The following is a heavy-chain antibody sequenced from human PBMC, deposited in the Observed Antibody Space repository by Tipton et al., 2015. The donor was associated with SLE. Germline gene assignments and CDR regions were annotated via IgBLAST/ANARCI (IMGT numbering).Heavy chain of an antibody. CDR2: ICYSGFS. V-gene: IGHV4-59*12. D-gene: IGHD2-8*01. CDR3: ARDEWMLGFGY. CDR1: GGSMGTYC. J-gene: IGHJ4*02. Sequence: TLSLTCTVSGGSMGTYCWSWIRRSPGMRLEWIAFICYSGFSNYNPSLKSRVTVSLDTSKKQFSLKLTSVTAADTALYYCARDEWMLGFGYWGPGTLVTVSS.